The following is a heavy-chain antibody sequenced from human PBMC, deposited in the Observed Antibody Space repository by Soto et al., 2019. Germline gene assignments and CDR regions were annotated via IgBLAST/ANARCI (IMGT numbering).Heavy chain of an antibody. CDR3: ARDRTSSCYYFHYSLDY. J-gene: IGHJ4*02. CDR2: MYHTGNA. D-gene: IGHD3-22*01. Sequence: SESLSLTFSVPGGSLSGYYWSWIRLPPGKGLEYIAYMYHTGNAKYNPSLQSRVTLSVDTSKNQFSLRLASVTAADTAVYYCARDRTSSCYYFHYSLDYWAQGTRVTVSS. V-gene: IGHV4-59*01. CDR1: GGSLSGYY.